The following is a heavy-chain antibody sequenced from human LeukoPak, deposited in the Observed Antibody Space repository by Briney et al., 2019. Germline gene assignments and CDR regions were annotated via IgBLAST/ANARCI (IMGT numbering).Heavy chain of an antibody. Sequence: SETLSLTCTVSGGSISSSSYYWGWIRQPPGKGLEWIGSIYYSGSTYYNPPLKSRVTISVDTSKNQFSLKLSSVTAADMAVYYCARLSFSWYPFDYWGQGTLVTVSS. CDR3: ARLSFSWYPFDY. CDR1: GGSISSSSYY. J-gene: IGHJ4*02. D-gene: IGHD6-13*01. V-gene: IGHV4-39*01. CDR2: IYYSGST.